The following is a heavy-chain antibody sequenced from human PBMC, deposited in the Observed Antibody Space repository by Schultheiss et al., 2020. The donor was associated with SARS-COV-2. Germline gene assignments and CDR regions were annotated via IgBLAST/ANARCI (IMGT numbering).Heavy chain of an antibody. Sequence: SETLSLTCTVSGGSISSSSYYWSWIRQPAGKGLEWIGSIYYSGSTYYNPSLKSRVTISVDTSKNQFSLKLSSVTAADTAVYYCARDTVTTLGWFDPWGQGTLVTVSS. CDR3: ARDTVTTLGWFDP. CDR2: IYYSGST. CDR1: GGSISSSSYY. J-gene: IGHJ5*02. V-gene: IGHV4-39*07. D-gene: IGHD4-11*01.